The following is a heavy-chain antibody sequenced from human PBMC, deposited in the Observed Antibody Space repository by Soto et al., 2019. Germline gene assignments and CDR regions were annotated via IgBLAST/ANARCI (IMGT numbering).Heavy chain of an antibody. J-gene: IGHJ5*02. CDR2: ISAYNGNT. D-gene: IGHD3-10*01. Sequence: VASVTVSCTASGYTFTNYGISWVRQATGQGLEWMGWISAYNGNTKYAQKLQGRVTMTTDTSTSTAYMELRSLRSDDTAVYYCARGVGSGSHYNQCNWFDPWGQGTLVTVSS. V-gene: IGHV1-18*01. CDR1: GYTFTNYG. CDR3: ARGVGSGSHYNQCNWFDP.